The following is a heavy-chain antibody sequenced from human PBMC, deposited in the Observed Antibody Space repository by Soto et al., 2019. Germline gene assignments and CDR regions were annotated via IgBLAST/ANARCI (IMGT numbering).Heavy chain of an antibody. Sequence: EVQLVETGGGLIQPGGSLRLSCAASGFTVSSNYMSWVRQAPGKGLEWVSVIYSGGSTYYADSVKGRFTISRDNSKNTLYLQMNSLRAEDTAVYYCVSTEMGSGSYWYYYYGMDVWGQGTTVTVSS. CDR3: VSTEMGSGSYWYYYYGMDV. CDR1: GFTVSSNY. CDR2: IYSGGST. V-gene: IGHV3-53*02. J-gene: IGHJ6*02. D-gene: IGHD3-10*01.